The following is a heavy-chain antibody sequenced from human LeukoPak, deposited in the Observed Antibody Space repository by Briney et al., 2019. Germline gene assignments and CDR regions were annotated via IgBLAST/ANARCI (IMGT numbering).Heavy chain of an antibody. CDR1: GFTFRSYA. J-gene: IGHJ5*02. CDR3: AKKTAVAGTTADWFDP. D-gene: IGHD6-19*01. CDR2: FSGCGGST. Sequence: GGSLRLSCAASGFTFRSYAMSWVRQAPGKGLEWVPAFSGCGGSTYYADSVKGRFTISRDNSKNTLYLQMNSLRAEDTAVYDCAKKTAVAGTTADWFDPWGQGTLVTVSS. V-gene: IGHV3-23*01.